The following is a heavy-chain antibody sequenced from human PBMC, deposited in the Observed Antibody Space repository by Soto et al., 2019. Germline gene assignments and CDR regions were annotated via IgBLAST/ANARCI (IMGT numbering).Heavy chain of an antibody. V-gene: IGHV1-69*04. CDR2: IIPMLGVA. CDR3: ARGAEMGTVTKGFYYYMDV. J-gene: IGHJ6*03. CDR1: GDTFRNHT. D-gene: IGHD4-17*01. Sequence: QVQLVQSGAEVKKPGSSVKVSCKASGDTFRNHTITWVRQAPGQGLEWMGRIIPMLGVANYAQKFQGRVTITADKSTSTAYRELSSLRSADTAVYDGARGAEMGTVTKGFYYYMDVWGKGTTVTVSS.